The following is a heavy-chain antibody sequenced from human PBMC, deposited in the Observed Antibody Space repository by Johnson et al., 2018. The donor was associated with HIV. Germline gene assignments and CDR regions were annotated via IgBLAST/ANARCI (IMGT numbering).Heavy chain of an antibody. Sequence: VQLVESGGGLVKPGGSLRLSCVASGFTFSDYYMTWIRQAPGKGLEWVSAISGSGGSTGYADSVKGRFTISRDNAKNSLYLQMNSLRAEDTAVYYCARDATPWGGDYVGYAVDLWGQGTVVTVSP. CDR1: GFTFSDYY. V-gene: IGHV3-11*04. J-gene: IGHJ3*01. CDR3: ARDATPWGGDYVGYAVDL. CDR2: ISGSGGST. D-gene: IGHD4-17*01.